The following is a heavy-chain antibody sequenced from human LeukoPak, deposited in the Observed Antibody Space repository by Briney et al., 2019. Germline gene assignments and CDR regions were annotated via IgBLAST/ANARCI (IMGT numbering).Heavy chain of an antibody. CDR1: GYGFTGYF. J-gene: IGHJ4*02. D-gene: IGHD6-13*01. Sequence: GASVKVSCEASGYGFTGYFMHWVRQAPGQGLEWMGWINPDSGGTNYAQKFRGRVTLTRDTSIYTAYMELSRLRSDDTAVYYCVGDLFFAAAEREGDDYWGQGTLVTVSS. V-gene: IGHV1-2*02. CDR3: VGDLFFAAAEREGDDY. CDR2: INPDSGGT.